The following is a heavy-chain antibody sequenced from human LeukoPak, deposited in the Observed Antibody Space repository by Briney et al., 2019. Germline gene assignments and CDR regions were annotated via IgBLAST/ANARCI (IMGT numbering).Heavy chain of an antibody. Sequence: GGSLRLSCAAPGFTFSSYGMHWVRQAPGKGLEWVAVISYDGSNKYYADSVKGRFTISRDNSKNTLYLQMNSLRVEDTAVYYCAPEGDGYILFDYWGQGTPVTVSS. D-gene: IGHD5-24*01. CDR2: ISYDGSNK. CDR1: GFTFSSYG. CDR3: APEGDGYILFDY. V-gene: IGHV3-30*03. J-gene: IGHJ4*02.